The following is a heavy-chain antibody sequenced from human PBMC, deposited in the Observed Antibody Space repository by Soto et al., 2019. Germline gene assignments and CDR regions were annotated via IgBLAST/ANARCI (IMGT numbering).Heavy chain of an antibody. J-gene: IGHJ3*02. CDR2: TYYSSRWYN. D-gene: IGHD3-3*01. CDR1: GDSVSSNSVA. CDR3: ARGRFNAFGI. V-gene: IGHV6-1*01. Sequence: QVQLQQSGPGLVKPSQTLSLTCAISGDSVSSNSVAWNWIRQAPSRGLEWLGRTYYSSRWYNDYGVTVKGRITINPDTSKNQFSLQLNSVSPEDTAVYYCARGRFNAFGIWGQRTMVTVSS.